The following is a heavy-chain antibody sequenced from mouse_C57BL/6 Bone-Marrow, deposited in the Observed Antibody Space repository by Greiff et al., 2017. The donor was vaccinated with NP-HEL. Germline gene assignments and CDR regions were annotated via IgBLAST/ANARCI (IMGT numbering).Heavy chain of an antibody. V-gene: IGHV1-75*01. D-gene: IGHD2-5*01. Sequence: VMLVESGPELVKPGASVKISCKASGYTFTDYYINWVKQRPGQGLEWIGWIFPGSGSTYYNEKFKGKATLTVDKSSSTAYMLLSSLTSEDSAVYFCARSSNYDYFDYWGQGTTLTVSS. CDR3: ARSSNYDYFDY. CDR1: GYTFTDYY. CDR2: IFPGSGST. J-gene: IGHJ2*01.